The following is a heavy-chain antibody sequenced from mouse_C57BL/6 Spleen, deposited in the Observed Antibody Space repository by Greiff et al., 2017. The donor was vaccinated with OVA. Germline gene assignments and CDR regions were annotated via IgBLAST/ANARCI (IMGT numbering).Heavy chain of an antibody. V-gene: IGHV3-6*01. CDR2: ISYDGSN. CDR1: GYSITSGYY. D-gene: IGHD1-1*01. J-gene: IGHJ2*01. Sequence: DVHLVESGPGLVKPSQSLSLTCSVTGYSITSGYYWNWIRQFPGNKLEWMGYISYDGSNNYNPSLKNRISITRDTSKNQFFLKLNSVTTEDTATYYCAREGHGLFDYWGQGTTLTVSS. CDR3: AREGHGLFDY.